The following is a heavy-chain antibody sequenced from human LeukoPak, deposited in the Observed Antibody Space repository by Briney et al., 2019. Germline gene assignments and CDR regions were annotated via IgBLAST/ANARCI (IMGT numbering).Heavy chain of an antibody. CDR1: GFTLSSSW. CDR2: INPDGSGT. J-gene: IGHJ4*02. Sequence: GGSLTLSCAASGFTLSSSWIHLVRHAPGKGLVWVSRINPDGSGTDYADSVKGRFTISRDNARNTLYLQMNSLRAEDTAVYYCVRNLGGPLDYWGQGTLVTVSS. CDR3: VRNLGGPLDY. V-gene: IGHV3-74*01.